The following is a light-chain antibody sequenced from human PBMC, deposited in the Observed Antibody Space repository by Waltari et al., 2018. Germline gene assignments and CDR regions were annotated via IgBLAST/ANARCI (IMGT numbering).Light chain of an antibody. CDR1: SGSVSAAHY. Sequence: QTVVTQEPSLSVSPGGTVTLTCGLSSGSVSAAHYPYWVQQAPGQAPRTLTFDPTTRCSGVPGRCSGSILANKAALTITGAQAEDECDYYCALSMGSGIWVFGGGTKLTVL. V-gene: IGLV8-61*01. CDR2: DPT. CDR3: ALSMGSGIWV. J-gene: IGLJ3*02.